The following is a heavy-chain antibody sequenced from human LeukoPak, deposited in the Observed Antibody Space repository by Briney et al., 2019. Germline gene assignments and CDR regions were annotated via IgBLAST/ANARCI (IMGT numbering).Heavy chain of an antibody. Sequence: GGSLRLSCAPSGFTFSSYAMSWVRQAPGEGLKWVSGISSSGDSTYYADSVKGRFTISRDTSKNALYLQMNSLRAEDTAVYYCAKGRHGYIFYFDYWGQGTVVTVSS. CDR3: AKGRHGYIFYFDY. CDR2: ISSSGDST. V-gene: IGHV3-23*01. D-gene: IGHD5-18*01. J-gene: IGHJ4*02. CDR1: GFTFSSYA.